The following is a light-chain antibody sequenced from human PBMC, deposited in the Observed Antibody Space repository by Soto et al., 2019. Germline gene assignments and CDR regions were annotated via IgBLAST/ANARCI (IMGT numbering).Light chain of an antibody. J-gene: IGKJ2*02. Sequence: DIVLTQSPATLSLSPGERATLSCRASQSVSNSLAWYQQRPGQAPRLIIYEASKRATGIPASFSGSGSGTDFTLTISRLESEDFAVYYCQQRSTWPWTFGQGTNLKI. CDR3: QQRSTWPWT. CDR2: EAS. V-gene: IGKV3-11*01. CDR1: QSVSNS.